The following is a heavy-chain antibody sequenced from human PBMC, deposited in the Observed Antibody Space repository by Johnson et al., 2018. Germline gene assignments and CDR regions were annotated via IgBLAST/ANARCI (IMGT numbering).Heavy chain of an antibody. CDR3: ARGYSSVIDYYYFMDV. CDR1: GGSISSYY. D-gene: IGHD2-21*01. Sequence: QVQLQESGPGLVKPSETLALTCTVSGGSISSYYWSWIRQPPGKGLEWFGYIYYSGSTNYNPSLKSRVTLSVDTSKNQLSLKLCSVTAADTAVYYWARGYSSVIDYYYFMDVWGEGTTVTGSS. CDR2: IYYSGST. V-gene: IGHV4-59*01. J-gene: IGHJ6*03.